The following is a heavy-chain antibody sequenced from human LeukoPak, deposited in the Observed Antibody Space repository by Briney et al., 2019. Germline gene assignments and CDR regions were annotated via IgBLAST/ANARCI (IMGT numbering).Heavy chain of an antibody. J-gene: IGHJ4*02. CDR1: GYSFTSYW. D-gene: IGHD6-6*01. V-gene: IGHV5-51*01. CDR3: ARLLAARDPALRGIASPVDY. Sequence: GESLKISCKGSGYSFTSYWIGWVRQMPGKGLEWMGIIYPGDSDTRYSPSFQGQVTISADKSISTTYLQWSSLKASDTAMYYCARLLAARDPALRGIASPVDYWGQGTLVTVSS. CDR2: IYPGDSDT.